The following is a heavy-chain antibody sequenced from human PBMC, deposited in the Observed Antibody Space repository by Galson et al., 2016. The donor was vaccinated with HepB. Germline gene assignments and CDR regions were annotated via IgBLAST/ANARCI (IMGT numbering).Heavy chain of an antibody. Sequence: SLRLSCAASGFTFNNYNMHWVRRAPGKGLEWVALITYDGSNKVYVDSVKGRFTISRDNSKNTLYLQMNSLKTEDTATYYCAKAPDYGGNSDPPDSWGQGTLVTVSS. CDR2: ITYDGSNK. CDR3: AKAPDYGGNSDPPDS. V-gene: IGHV3-30*18. J-gene: IGHJ4*02. D-gene: IGHD4-23*01. CDR1: GFTFNNYN.